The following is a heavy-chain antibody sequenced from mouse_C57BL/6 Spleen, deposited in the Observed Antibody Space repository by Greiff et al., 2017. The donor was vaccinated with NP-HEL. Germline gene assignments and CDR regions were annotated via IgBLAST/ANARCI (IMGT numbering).Heavy chain of an antibody. CDR3: ARWAYYSNYWFSY. Sequence: VQLQQSGPELVKPGASVKISCKASGYSFTGYYMNWVKQSPEKSLEWIGEINPSTGGTTYNQKFKAKATLTVDKSSSTAYMQLKSLTSEDSAVYYCARWAYYSNYWFSYWGQGTLVTVSA. CDR1: GYSFTGYY. D-gene: IGHD2-5*01. CDR2: INPSTGGT. V-gene: IGHV1-42*01. J-gene: IGHJ3*01.